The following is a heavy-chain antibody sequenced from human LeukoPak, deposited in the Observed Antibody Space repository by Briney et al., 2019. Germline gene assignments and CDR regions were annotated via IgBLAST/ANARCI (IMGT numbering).Heavy chain of an antibody. D-gene: IGHD5-18*01. CDR3: ASRGYSYGYRHWYFDL. Sequence: TLSLTCAVSGGSISSGGYSWSWIRQPPGKGLEWIGYIYHSGSVSYNPSLNSRVTMSVDRSKNQFSLKLSSVTAADTAVYYCASRGYSYGYRHWYFDLWGRGTLVTVSS. CDR2: IYHSGSV. CDR1: GGSISSGGYS. J-gene: IGHJ2*01. V-gene: IGHV4-30-2*01.